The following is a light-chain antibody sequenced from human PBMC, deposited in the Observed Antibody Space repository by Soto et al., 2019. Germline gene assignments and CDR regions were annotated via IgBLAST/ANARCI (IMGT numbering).Light chain of an antibody. CDR2: AAS. Sequence: DIQMTQSPSSLSASVGDKVTITCRASQSISNYLNWYQHKPGKAPKLLIFAASSLQSGVPSRFSGSGSGTDFTLTISNLQPEDFATYYCQQSYSIPITFGPGTKVDI. CDR3: QQSYSIPIT. CDR1: QSISNY. V-gene: IGKV1-39*01. J-gene: IGKJ3*01.